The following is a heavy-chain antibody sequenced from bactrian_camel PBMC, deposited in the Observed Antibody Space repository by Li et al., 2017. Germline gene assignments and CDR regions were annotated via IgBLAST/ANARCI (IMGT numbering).Heavy chain of an antibody. J-gene: IGHJ6*01. V-gene: IGHV3S32*01. D-gene: IGHD6*01. CDR1: GDTDGTKC. CDR2: IYRAGSRM. CDR3: AAWCTSRYRLEESVFRY. Sequence: VQLVESGGGSVKAGGSLRLSCSISGDTDGTKCMGWFRQAPGKEREWVAQIYRAGSRMYYRDSVKGRFTISKDNAKSTLYLQMNSLKPEDTAMYYCAAWCTSRYRLEESVFRYWGQGTQVTVS.